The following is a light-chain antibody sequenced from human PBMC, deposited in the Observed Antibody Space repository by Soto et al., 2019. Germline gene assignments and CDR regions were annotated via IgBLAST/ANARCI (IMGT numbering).Light chain of an antibody. CDR2: EVS. CDR1: SSDVGDYNY. Sequence: QSVLTQPPSASGSPGQSVTISCTGTSSDVGDYNYVSWYQQHPGKAPKLMIYEVSKRPSGVPDRFSGSKSGKTASLTVSGLQAEDEADYYCSSYAGSLYIFGTGTKLTVL. CDR3: SSYAGSLYI. J-gene: IGLJ1*01. V-gene: IGLV2-8*01.